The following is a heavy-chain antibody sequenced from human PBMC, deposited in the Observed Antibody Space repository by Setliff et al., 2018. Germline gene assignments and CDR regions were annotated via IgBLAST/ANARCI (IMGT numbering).Heavy chain of an antibody. CDR3: ARVLPYNSALDN. J-gene: IGHJ4*02. V-gene: IGHV3-66*02. D-gene: IGHD6-25*01. CDR2: LYGSGDS. Sequence: GGSLRLSCAASGFTLSNTYMAWVRQAPGKRPEWVSTLYGSGDSYHADSVKGRFTLSRDTSKNTMYLQMNSLRREDTAVYYCARVLPYNSALDNWGQGTLVTVSS. CDR1: GFTLSNTY.